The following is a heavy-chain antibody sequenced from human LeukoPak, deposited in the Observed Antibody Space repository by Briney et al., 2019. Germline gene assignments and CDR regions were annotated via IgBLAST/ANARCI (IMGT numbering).Heavy chain of an antibody. D-gene: IGHD3-9*01. CDR1: GYTFTGYD. Sequence: ASVKVFCKASGYTFTGYDINWVRQATGQGLEWMGWMNPNSGSTGYAQKFQGRVTMTRNTSISTAYMELSSLRSEDTAVYYCARGYFDWLLPPSFDYWGQGTLVTVSS. CDR3: ARGYFDWLLPPSFDY. CDR2: MNPNSGST. V-gene: IGHV1-8*01. J-gene: IGHJ4*02.